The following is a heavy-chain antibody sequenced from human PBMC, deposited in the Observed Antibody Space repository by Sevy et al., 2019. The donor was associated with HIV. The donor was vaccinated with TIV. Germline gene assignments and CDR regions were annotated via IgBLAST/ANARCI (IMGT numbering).Heavy chain of an antibody. Sequence: ASVKVSCKASGYTFTGYYMHWVRQAPGQGLEWMGWINPNSGGTNYAQKFQGRVTMTRDTSTSTAYMELGRLRSDDTAVYYWAGDGRLTDYYGSGSDYASHYYYGMDVWGQGTTVTVSS. CDR1: GYTFTGYY. CDR2: INPNSGGT. D-gene: IGHD3-10*01. J-gene: IGHJ6*02. CDR3: AGDGRLTDYYGSGSDYASHYYYGMDV. V-gene: IGHV1-2*02.